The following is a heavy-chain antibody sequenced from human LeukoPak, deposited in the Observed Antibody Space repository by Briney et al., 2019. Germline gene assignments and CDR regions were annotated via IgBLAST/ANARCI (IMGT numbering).Heavy chain of an antibody. CDR2: IYTSGST. V-gene: IGHV4-61*02. D-gene: IGHD3-3*01. Sequence: SETLSLTCTVSGGCISSGSYYWSWIRQPAGKGVERIGRIYTSGSTNYNPSLKSRVTISVDTSKNQFSLKLSSVTAADTAVYYCAREIANYDFWSVLNWFDPWGQGTLVTVSS. J-gene: IGHJ5*02. CDR3: AREIANYDFWSVLNWFDP. CDR1: GGCISSGSYY.